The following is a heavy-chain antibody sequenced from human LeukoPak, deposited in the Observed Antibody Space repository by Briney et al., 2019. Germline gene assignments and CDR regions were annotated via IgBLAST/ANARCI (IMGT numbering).Heavy chain of an antibody. D-gene: IGHD2-2*01. CDR2: IYTSGST. CDR1: GGSISSYY. V-gene: IGHV4-4*07. J-gene: IGHJ5*02. CDR3: ARDRGYCSSTSCNSWFDP. Sequence: SETLSLTCTVSGGSISSYYWSWIRQPAGKGLEWIGRIYTSGSTNYNPSLKSRVTMSVDTSKNQFSLKLSSVTAADTAVYYCARDRGYCSSTSCNSWFDPWGQGTLVTVSS.